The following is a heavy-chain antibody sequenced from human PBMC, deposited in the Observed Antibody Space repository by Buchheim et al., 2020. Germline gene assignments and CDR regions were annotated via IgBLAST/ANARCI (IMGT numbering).Heavy chain of an antibody. J-gene: IGHJ3*02. CDR3: ARDSTYSSSWYIGAFDI. V-gene: IGHV3-48*04. CDR2: FSSSSSTI. Sequence: EVQLVESGGGLVQPGGSLRLSCAASGFTFSSYSMNWVRQAPGKGLEWVSYFSSSSSTIYYAHSVKGRFTISRDNAKNSLYLQMNSLRAEDTAVYYCARDSTYSSSWYIGAFDIWGQGT. D-gene: IGHD6-13*01. CDR1: GFTFSSYS.